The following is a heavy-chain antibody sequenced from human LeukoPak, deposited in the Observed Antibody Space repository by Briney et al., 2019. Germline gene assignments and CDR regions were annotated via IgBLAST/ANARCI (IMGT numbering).Heavy chain of an antibody. V-gene: IGHV1-2*02. Sequence: ASVKVSCKASGYTFTGYYMHWVRQAPGQGLEWMGWINPNSGGTNYAQKFQGRVTMTRDTSISTAYMELSRLRSDDTAVYYCASLYGSGITYYYYYMDVWGKGTTATVSS. J-gene: IGHJ6*03. CDR3: ASLYGSGITYYYYYMDV. CDR1: GYTFTGYY. D-gene: IGHD3-10*01. CDR2: INPNSGGT.